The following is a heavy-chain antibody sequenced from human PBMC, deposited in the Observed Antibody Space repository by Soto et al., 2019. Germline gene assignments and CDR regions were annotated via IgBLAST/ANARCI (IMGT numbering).Heavy chain of an antibody. V-gene: IGHV1-46*01. CDR1: GYTFTSYY. J-gene: IGHJ4*02. CDR3: ARGWNYLGYLDH. CDR2: INPSGGNT. D-gene: IGHD1-7*01. Sequence: ASVKVSCKASGYTFTSYYMHWVRQAPGQGLEWMGIINPSGGNTNYAQKFQVRVTMTTDASTTTANMELRSLRSDDTAVYYCARGWNYLGYLDHWGQGTLVTVSS.